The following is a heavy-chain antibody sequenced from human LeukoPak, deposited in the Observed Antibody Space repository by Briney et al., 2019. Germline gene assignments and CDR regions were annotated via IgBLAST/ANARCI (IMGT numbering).Heavy chain of an antibody. J-gene: IGHJ6*02. V-gene: IGHV3-23*01. CDR2: ISGSGGST. CDR3: AKHMGRPYYYYGMDV. CDR1: GFTFSSYA. Sequence: GGSLRLSCAASGFTFSSYAMSWVRQAPGKGLEWVSAISGSGGSTYYADSVKGRFTISRDNSKNTLYLQMNSLRAEDTAVYYCAKHMGRPYYYYGMDVWGQGTTVTVSS. D-gene: IGHD2-21*01.